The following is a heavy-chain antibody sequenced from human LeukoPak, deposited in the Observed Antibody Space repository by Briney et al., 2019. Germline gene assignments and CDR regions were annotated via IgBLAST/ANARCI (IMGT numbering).Heavy chain of an antibody. CDR3: APSYYFGPGSND. J-gene: IGHJ4*02. CDR1: GFTFRSYG. D-gene: IGHD3-10*01. CDR2: IRSDGSHS. Sequence: PGGSLRLSCAASGFTFRSYGMHWVRQAPGKGLEWVAFIRSDGSHSYYADSVKGRLVISRDNSKNTLYLQMNSLRAEDAAVYYCAPSYYFGPGSNDWGQGTLVIVSS. V-gene: IGHV3-30*02.